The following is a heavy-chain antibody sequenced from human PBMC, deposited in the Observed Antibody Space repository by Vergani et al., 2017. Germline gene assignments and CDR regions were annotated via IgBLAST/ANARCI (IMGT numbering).Heavy chain of an antibody. Sequence: EVRLVESGGGLVQPGGSLSLSCATSGFTLSDFWIDWVRQATGKGLEWVARTTNKARGYSTDYAASVRGRFIVSRDASGKSVSLQMTRLRIDDTAVDFCARTLKFLDMDVWGKGTTVTVSS. CDR3: ARTLKFLDMDV. J-gene: IGHJ6*04. CDR2: TTNKARGYST. CDR1: GFTLSDFW. V-gene: IGHV3-72*01. D-gene: IGHD3-3*01.